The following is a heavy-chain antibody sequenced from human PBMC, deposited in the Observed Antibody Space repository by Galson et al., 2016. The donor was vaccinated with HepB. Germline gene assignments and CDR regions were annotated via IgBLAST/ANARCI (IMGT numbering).Heavy chain of an antibody. V-gene: IGHV3-33*06. J-gene: IGHJ4*02. D-gene: IGHD6-13*01. CDR2: IWYDGSEK. CDR3: AKGRSAIAAAGLNY. Sequence: SLRLSCAASGFTFSTYGMHWVRQAPGKGLEWVAVIWYDGSEKYYADSVKGRLTISRDNSNNTLFLQMNSLRVEDTAVYYCAKGRSAIAAAGLNYWGQGTLVTVS. CDR1: GFTFSTYG.